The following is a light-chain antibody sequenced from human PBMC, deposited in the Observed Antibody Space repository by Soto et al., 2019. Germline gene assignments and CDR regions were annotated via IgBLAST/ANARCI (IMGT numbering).Light chain of an antibody. CDR1: RSVNNN. CDR3: HQYNDWLGT. V-gene: IGKV3-15*01. Sequence: IVLTQAPSTLSVSPGERASLSCRASRSVNNNLAWYQQKPGQAPRLLIYAASTRASGIPGKFSGSGSGTEFTLTITSLQSEDSAIYYCHQYNDWLGTFGQGTKV. J-gene: IGKJ1*01. CDR2: AAS.